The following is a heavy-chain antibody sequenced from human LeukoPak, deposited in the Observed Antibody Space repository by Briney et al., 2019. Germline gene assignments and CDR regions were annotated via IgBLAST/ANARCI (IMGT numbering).Heavy chain of an antibody. Sequence: GGSLRLSCAASGFTFSSYSMNWVRLAPGKGLEWVSYISSSSSTIYYADSVKGRFTISRDNSKNTLYLQMNSLRAEDTAVYYCAKDRGSAAAGTGNWFDPWGQGTLVTVSS. D-gene: IGHD6-13*01. CDR2: ISSSSSTI. V-gene: IGHV3-48*01. CDR1: GFTFSSYS. CDR3: AKDRGSAAAGTGNWFDP. J-gene: IGHJ5*02.